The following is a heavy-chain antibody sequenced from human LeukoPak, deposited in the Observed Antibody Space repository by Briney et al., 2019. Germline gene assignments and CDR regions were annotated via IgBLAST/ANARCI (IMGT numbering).Heavy chain of an antibody. V-gene: IGHV4-59*01. CDR1: GGSINTYY. Sequence: SETLSLTCTVSGGSINTYYWSWIRQPPGKGLEWIGYIYYSGSTNYNPSLKSRVTISVDTSKNQFSLKLSSVTPADTAVYYCVRGRDGYTFGYWGQGTLVTVSS. J-gene: IGHJ4*02. CDR2: IYYSGST. D-gene: IGHD5-24*01. CDR3: VRGRDGYTFGY.